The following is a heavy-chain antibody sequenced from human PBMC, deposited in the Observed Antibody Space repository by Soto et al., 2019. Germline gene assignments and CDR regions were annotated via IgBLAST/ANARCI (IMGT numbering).Heavy chain of an antibody. CDR2: ISGSGGST. Sequence: GSLRLSCAASGFTCSSYAMSWVRQAPGKGLEWVSAISGSGGSTYYADSVKGRFTISRDNSKNTLYLQMNSLRAEDTAVYYCAKSTDYDFWSGYYGTPKFDPWGQGTLVTVSS. D-gene: IGHD3-3*01. CDR3: AKSTDYDFWSGYYGTPKFDP. J-gene: IGHJ5*02. V-gene: IGHV3-23*01. CDR1: GFTCSSYA.